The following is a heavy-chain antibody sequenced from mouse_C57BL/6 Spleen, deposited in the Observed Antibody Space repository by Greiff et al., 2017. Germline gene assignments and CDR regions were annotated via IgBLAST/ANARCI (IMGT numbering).Heavy chain of an antibody. J-gene: IGHJ3*01. V-gene: IGHV1-55*01. CDR1: GYTFTSYW. Sequence: VQLQQPGAELVKPGASVKMSCKASGYTFTSYWITWVKQRPGQGLEWIGDIYPGSGSTNYNEKFKGKATLTVDTSSSTAYMQLSSLTSEDSAVXYCASDDGYYGAWFAYWGQGTLVTVSA. CDR3: ASDDGYYGAWFAY. CDR2: IYPGSGST. D-gene: IGHD2-3*01.